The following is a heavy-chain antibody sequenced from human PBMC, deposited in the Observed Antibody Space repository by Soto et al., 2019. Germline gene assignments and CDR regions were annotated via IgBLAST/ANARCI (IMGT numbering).Heavy chain of an antibody. CDR2: IYCSGST. Sequence: PSETLSLTCTFSGESMSSAGYSWNWIRQHRGKGLEWIGTIYCSGSTFSNPSLKSRVSISVDTSQQQLSLELTSVTAADTAAYYCARSILVLPLYNGMDVWGQGTTVTVSS. D-gene: IGHD3-3*02. CDR1: GESMSSAGYS. J-gene: IGHJ6*02. CDR3: ARSILVLPLYNGMDV. V-gene: IGHV4-31*03.